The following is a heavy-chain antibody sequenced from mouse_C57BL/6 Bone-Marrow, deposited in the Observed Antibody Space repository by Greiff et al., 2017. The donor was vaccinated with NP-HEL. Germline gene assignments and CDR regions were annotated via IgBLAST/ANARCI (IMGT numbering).Heavy chain of an antibody. CDR2: INPGSGGT. V-gene: IGHV1-54*01. D-gene: IGHD1-1*02. Sequence: VQLVESGAELVRPGTSVKVSCKASGYAFTNYLIEWVKQRPGQGLEWIGVINPGSGGTNYNEKFKGKATLTADKSSSTAYMQLSSLTSEDSAVYFCARLETMGYAMDYWGQGTSVTVSS. CDR1: GYAFTNYL. CDR3: ARLETMGYAMDY. J-gene: IGHJ4*01.